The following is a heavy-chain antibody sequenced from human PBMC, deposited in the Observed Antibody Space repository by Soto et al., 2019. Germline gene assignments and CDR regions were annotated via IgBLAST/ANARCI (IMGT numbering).Heavy chain of an antibody. Sequence: PGGSLRLSCAASGFTFSSYAMSWVRQAPGKGLEWVSTIVGSGDSTFYADSVKGRFTISRDNSKNTLYLQMNSLRAEDTAIYYFEKRWFGELISYSFDSWGKGPLVTVS. CDR1: GFTFSSYA. J-gene: IGHJ4*02. D-gene: IGHD3-10*01. V-gene: IGHV3-23*01. CDR3: EKRWFGELISYSFDS. CDR2: IVGSGDST.